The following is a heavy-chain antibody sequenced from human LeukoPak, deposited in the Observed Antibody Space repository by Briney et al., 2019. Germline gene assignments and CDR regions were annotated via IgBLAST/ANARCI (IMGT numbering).Heavy chain of an antibody. CDR2: INHSGST. CDR1: GVSFSGYY. Sequence: SETLSLTCAVYGVSFSGYYWSWNRQPPGKGLEWIGEINHSGSTNYNPSLKSRVTISVDTSKNQFSLKLSSVTAADTAVYYCARGGERRWLAYYYYYYGMDVWGQGTTVTVSS. CDR3: ARGGERRWLAYYYYYYGMDV. D-gene: IGHD6-19*01. J-gene: IGHJ6*02. V-gene: IGHV4-34*01.